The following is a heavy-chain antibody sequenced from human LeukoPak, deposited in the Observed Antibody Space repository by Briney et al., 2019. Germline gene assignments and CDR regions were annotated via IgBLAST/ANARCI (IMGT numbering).Heavy chain of an antibody. Sequence: PGGSLRLSCAASGFTFSSYWMSWVRQAPGKGLEWVAHIKQDGSEKYYVDSVKGRFTISRDNAKNSLYLQMNSLRAEDTAVYYCARDHVLRFLEWPPDFDYWGQGTLVTVSS. J-gene: IGHJ4*02. CDR3: ARDHVLRFLEWPPDFDY. CDR2: IKQDGSEK. CDR1: GFTFSSYW. V-gene: IGHV3-7*03. D-gene: IGHD3-3*01.